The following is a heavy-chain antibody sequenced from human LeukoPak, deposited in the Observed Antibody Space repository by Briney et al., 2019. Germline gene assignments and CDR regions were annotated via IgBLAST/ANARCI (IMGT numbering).Heavy chain of an antibody. V-gene: IGHV3-30-3*01. J-gene: IGHJ4*02. CDR1: GFTFSSYA. CDR2: ISYDGSNK. Sequence: GGSLRLSCAASGFTFSSYAMHWVRQAPGKGLEWVAVISYDGSNKYYADSVKGRFTISRDNSKNTLYLQMNSLRAEDTAVYYCAREGGRGSPTSRTCFDYWGQGTLVTVSS. D-gene: IGHD2-15*01. CDR3: AREGGRGSPTSRTCFDY.